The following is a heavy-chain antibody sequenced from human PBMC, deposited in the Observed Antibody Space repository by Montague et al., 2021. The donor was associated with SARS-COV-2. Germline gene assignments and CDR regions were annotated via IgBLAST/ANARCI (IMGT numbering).Heavy chain of an antibody. D-gene: IGHD5-12*01. CDR3: ARGRGYDWN. V-gene: IGHV3-48*03. CDR2: ISSSGSII. Sequence: PLRLSCAASGFTFSSYEMNWVRQAPGKGLEWVSYISSSGSIIYYADSVKGRFTISRDNAKNSLYLQMNSLRAEDTAVYYCARGRGYDWNWGQGTLVTVSS. J-gene: IGHJ4*02. CDR1: GFTFSSYE.